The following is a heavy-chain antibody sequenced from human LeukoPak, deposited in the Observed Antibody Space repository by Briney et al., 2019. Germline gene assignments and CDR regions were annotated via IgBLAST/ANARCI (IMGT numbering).Heavy chain of an antibody. CDR3: AIKDHYCSSTSCYDD. Sequence: SETLSLTCAVYGGSFGVYYWTWIRQPPGKGLEWIGEINHSGSTNYNPSLKSRVTISVDTSKNQFSLKLSSVTAADTAVYYCAIKDHYCSSTSCYDDWGQGTLVTVSS. V-gene: IGHV4-34*01. J-gene: IGHJ4*02. D-gene: IGHD2-2*01. CDR1: GGSFGVYY. CDR2: INHSGST.